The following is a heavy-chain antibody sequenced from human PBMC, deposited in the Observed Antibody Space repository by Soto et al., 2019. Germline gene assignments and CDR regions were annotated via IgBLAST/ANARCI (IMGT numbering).Heavy chain of an antibody. J-gene: IGHJ4*02. CDR1: GFTFSSYG. Sequence: QVQLVDSGGGVVQPGGSLRLSCAASGFTFSSYGIHWVRQTPGKGLEWVADISSDGSKQYYTDSVKGRFTISRDNSKNTLYLQMNSLRAEDTAIYYCAKDGVGGAGQLWLVRFPDYWGQGTQVTVSS. D-gene: IGHD6-19*01. CDR2: ISSDGSKQ. CDR3: AKDGVGGAGQLWLVRFPDY. V-gene: IGHV3-30*18.